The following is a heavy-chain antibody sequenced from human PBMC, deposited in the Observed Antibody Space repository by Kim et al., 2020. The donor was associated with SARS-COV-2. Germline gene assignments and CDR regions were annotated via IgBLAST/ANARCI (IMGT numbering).Heavy chain of an antibody. CDR2: IKDRTNNYAT. J-gene: IGHJ4*02. CDR3: SRTGPSGGSNDFDF. V-gene: IGHV3-73*01. D-gene: IGHD1-26*01. CDR1: GFTFTTNW. Sequence: GGSLRLSCAASGFTFTTNWIQWVRQAPGKGLEWIGHIKDRTNNYATIYAASLTGRFTLSRDDANYMAYLQMDSLKVEDTAVYYCSRTGPSGGSNDFDFWGQGTLVTVSS.